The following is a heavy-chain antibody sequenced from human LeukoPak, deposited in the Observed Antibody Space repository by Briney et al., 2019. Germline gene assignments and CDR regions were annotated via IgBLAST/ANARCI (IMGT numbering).Heavy chain of an antibody. D-gene: IGHD1-1*01. CDR1: GGSVSRNSDY. Sequence: SETLSLNCTVSGGSVSRNSDYWGWIRQPPGKGLEWIGSIYYGGSTYYNPSLKSRVTISVDTSKNQFSLKLSSVTAADTAVYYCARAGHLNWFDLWGQGTLVTVSS. V-gene: IGHV4-39*07. J-gene: IGHJ5*02. CDR2: IYYGGST. CDR3: ARAGHLNWFDL.